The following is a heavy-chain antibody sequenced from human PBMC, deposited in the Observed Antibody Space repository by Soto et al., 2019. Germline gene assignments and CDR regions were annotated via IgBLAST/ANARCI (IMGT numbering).Heavy chain of an antibody. Sequence: QVQLVQSGAEVKKPGSSVKVSCKASGGTFSSYAISWVRQAPGQGLEWMGGIIPIFGTANYAQKFQGRVTITADESKSTAYMELSSLRSEDTAVYYCARDLRRYYDSSGYYYYGMDVWGQGTTVTVSS. J-gene: IGHJ6*02. CDR1: GGTFSSYA. V-gene: IGHV1-69*01. CDR3: ARDLRRYYDSSGYYYYGMDV. CDR2: IIPIFGTA. D-gene: IGHD3-22*01.